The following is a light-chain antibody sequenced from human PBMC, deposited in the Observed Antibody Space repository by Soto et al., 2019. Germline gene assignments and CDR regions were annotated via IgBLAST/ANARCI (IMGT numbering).Light chain of an antibody. CDR2: DTS. CDR3: QQRRT. Sequence: TLGVAVGERATLPCRASQRVNKHLAWYQNKPGQTPRLLIYDTSYRATGIPARFSGSGSRPAFTLPIRSLPPEPLAVHHCQQRRTFGPGTQLDTK. CDR1: QRVNKH. V-gene: IGKV3-11*01. J-gene: IGKJ3*01.